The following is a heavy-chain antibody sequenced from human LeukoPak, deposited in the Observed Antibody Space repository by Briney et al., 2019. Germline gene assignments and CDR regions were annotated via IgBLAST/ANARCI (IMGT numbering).Heavy chain of an antibody. Sequence: SQTLSLTCAISGDSVSNNGAAWNWIRQSPARGLEWLGRTYFGSKWYNDYAMSVKSRITINPDTSKNQFSLQLNSVTPEDTAVYFCARQRSRALDLWGQGTMVTVSS. CDR1: GDSVSNNGAA. CDR2: TYFGSKWYN. V-gene: IGHV6-1*01. D-gene: IGHD1-1*01. J-gene: IGHJ3*01. CDR3: ARQRSRALDL.